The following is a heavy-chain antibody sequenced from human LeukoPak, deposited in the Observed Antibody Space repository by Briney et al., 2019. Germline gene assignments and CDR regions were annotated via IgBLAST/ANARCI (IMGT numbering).Heavy chain of an antibody. CDR1: GYTFTSYG. D-gene: IGHD3-22*01. CDR3: ARDGAPNYYDSSGHCNY. CDR2: ISAYNGNT. Sequence: ASVKVSCTASGYTFTSYGISWVRQAPGQGLEWMGWISAYNGNTNYAQKLQGRVTMTTDTSTSTAYMELRSLRSDDTAVYYCARDGAPNYYDSSGHCNYWGQGTLVTVSS. V-gene: IGHV1-18*01. J-gene: IGHJ4*02.